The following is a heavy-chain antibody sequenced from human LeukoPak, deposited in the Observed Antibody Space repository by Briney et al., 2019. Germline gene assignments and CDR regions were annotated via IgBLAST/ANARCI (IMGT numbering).Heavy chain of an antibody. CDR2: ITGSGATT. V-gene: IGHV3-23*01. CDR3: AKDQSRVGASDPFDY. J-gene: IGHJ4*02. CDR1: GFTFSSCA. D-gene: IGHD1-26*01. Sequence: GGSLRLSCAASGFTFSSCAMTWVRQAPGKGLEWVSSITGSGATTYYADSVKGRFTISRDNSNNTVYLQMNSLRAEDTAVYYCAKDQSRVGASDPFDYWGQGMQVGVSS.